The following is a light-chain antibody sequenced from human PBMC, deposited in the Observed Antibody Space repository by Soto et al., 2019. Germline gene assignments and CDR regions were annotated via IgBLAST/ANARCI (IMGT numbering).Light chain of an antibody. CDR1: SRDVGGYNY. CDR2: EVS. CDR3: SSYTSSSSYV. V-gene: IGLV2-14*01. J-gene: IGLJ1*01. Sequence: QSALTQPASVSGSPGQSITISCTGTSRDVGGYNYVSWYQHHPGKAPKVIIYEVSNRPSGLSNRFSGSKSGNTASLTISGRQAEDEADYYCSSYTSSSSYVFGTGTKLTVL.